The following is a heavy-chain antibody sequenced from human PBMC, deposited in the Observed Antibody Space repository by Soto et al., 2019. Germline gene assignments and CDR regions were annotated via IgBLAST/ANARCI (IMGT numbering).Heavy chain of an antibody. CDR2: ISSSSSYI. V-gene: IGHV3-21*01. CDR3: ARVVDYYDPYYYYGMDV. J-gene: IGHJ6*02. CDR1: GFTFTSYS. D-gene: IGHD3-22*01. Sequence: PGGSLRLSCAAYGFTFTSYSMNWVRQAPVKGLEWVSSISSSSSYIYYADSVKGRFTISRDNAKNSLYLQMNSLRAEDTAVYYCARVVDYYDPYYYYGMDVWGQETTVTVSS.